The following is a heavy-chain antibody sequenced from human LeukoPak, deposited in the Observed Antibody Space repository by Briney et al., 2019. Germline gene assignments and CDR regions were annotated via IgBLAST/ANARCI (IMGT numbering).Heavy chain of an antibody. J-gene: IGHJ6*03. CDR3: AKASPRYYYYYMDV. CDR2: IRYDGSNK. V-gene: IGHV3-30*02. CDR1: GFIFSNYG. Sequence: GGSLRLSCAASGFIFSNYGTHWVRQAPGKGLEWVAFIRYDGSNKYYADSVKGRFTISRDNSKNTPYLQMNSLRAEDTAVYYCAKASPRYYYYYMDVWGKGTTVTVSS.